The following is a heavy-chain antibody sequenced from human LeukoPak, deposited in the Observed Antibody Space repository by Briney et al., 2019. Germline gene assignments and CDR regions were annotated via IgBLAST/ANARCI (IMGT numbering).Heavy chain of an antibody. CDR3: ARVGTRGYDILTGSYYFDY. D-gene: IGHD3-9*01. CDR2: IIPILGIA. CDR1: GVTFSSYA. J-gene: IGHJ4*02. Sequence: ASVKVSCKASGVTFSSYAIRWVRQAPGHGRECMGRIIPILGIANYAQKCQGRVTITADKSTSTAYIELSSLRSEDTAVYYCARVGTRGYDILTGSYYFDYWGQGTLVTVSS. V-gene: IGHV1-69*04.